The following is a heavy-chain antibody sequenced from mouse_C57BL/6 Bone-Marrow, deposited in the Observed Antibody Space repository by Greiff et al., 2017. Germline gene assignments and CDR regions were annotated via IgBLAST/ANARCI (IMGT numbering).Heavy chain of an antibody. CDR2: ISSGSSTI. Sequence: EVQRVESGGGLVKPGGSLKLSCAASGFTFSDYGMHWVRQAPEKGLEWVAYISSGSSTIYYADTVKGRFTISRDNAKNTLFLQMTSLRSEDTAMYYCARGSYDYGTWFAYWGQGTLVTVSA. CDR1: GFTFSDYG. J-gene: IGHJ3*01. D-gene: IGHD2-4*01. CDR3: ARGSYDYGTWFAY. V-gene: IGHV5-17*01.